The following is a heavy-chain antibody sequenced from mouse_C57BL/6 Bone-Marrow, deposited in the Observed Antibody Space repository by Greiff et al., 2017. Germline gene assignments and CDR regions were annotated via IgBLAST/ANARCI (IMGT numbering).Heavy chain of an antibody. CDR2: INPNSGGT. V-gene: IGHV1-22*01. CDR3: ARVITTGGY. Sequence: VQLKESGPELVKPGASVKMSCKASGYTFTDYNMHWVKQSHGKSLEWIGYINPNSGGTSYNQKFKGKATLTVNKSSSTAYMELRSLTSEDSAVYYCARVITTGGYWGQGTTLTVSS. CDR1: GYTFTDYN. J-gene: IGHJ2*01. D-gene: IGHD1-1*01.